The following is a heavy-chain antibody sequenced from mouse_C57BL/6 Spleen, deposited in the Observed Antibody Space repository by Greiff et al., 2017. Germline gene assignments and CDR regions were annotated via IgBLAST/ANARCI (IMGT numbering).Heavy chain of an antibody. V-gene: IGHV1-55*01. CDR1: GYTFTSYW. CDR2: IYPGSGST. CDR3: ARSRRSGLRLPFDY. J-gene: IGHJ2*01. D-gene: IGHD3-2*02. Sequence: QVQLQQSGAELVKPGASVKMSCKASGYTFTSYWITWVKQRPGQGLEWIGDIYPGSGSTNYNEKFKSKATLTVDTSSSTAYMQLSSLTSEDSAVYYCARSRRSGLRLPFDYWGQGTTLTVSS.